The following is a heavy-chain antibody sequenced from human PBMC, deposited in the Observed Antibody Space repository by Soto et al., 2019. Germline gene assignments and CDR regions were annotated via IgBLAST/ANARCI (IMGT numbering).Heavy chain of an antibody. D-gene: IGHD3-10*01. CDR1: GFSLNTGGVG. V-gene: IGHV2-5*02. CDR3: VRNWRYYGGDCYYGMDA. Sequence: ITLKESGPTLVKPTQTLTLTCTFSGFSLNTGGVGVGWVRQPRGKAMEWLALIYWDDDERYRPSLRSRLNITKDTINNQVVLTMTNMDPEDTATYYCVRNWRYYGGDCYYGMDAWGQGTTVTVSS. CDR2: IYWDDDE. J-gene: IGHJ6*02.